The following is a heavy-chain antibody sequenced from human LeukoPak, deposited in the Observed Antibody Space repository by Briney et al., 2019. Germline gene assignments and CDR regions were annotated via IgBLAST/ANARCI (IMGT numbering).Heavy chain of an antibody. J-gene: IGHJ5*02. CDR1: GGTFSSYA. V-gene: IGHV1-69*13. D-gene: IGHD2-2*01. Sequence: ASVKVSCKASGGTFSSYAISWVRRAPGQGLEWMGGIIPIFGTANYAQKFQGRVTITADESTSTAYMELSRLRSDDTAVYYCARTVCSSTSCYSGDWFDPWGQGTLVTVSS. CDR3: ARTVCSSTSCYSGDWFDP. CDR2: IIPIFGTA.